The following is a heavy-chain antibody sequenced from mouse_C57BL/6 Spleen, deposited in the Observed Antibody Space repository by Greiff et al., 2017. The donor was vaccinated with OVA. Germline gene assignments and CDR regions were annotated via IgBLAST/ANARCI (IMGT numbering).Heavy chain of an antibody. Sequence: EVKLMESGGDLVKPGGSLKLSCAASGFTFSSYGMSWVRQTPDKRLEWVATISSGGSYTYYPDRVQGRFTISRDNAKNTLYLQMTSLKSEDTAMYYCARPHYNWSSYEGAMDYWGQGTSVTVSS. D-gene: IGHD1-1*01. CDR2: ISSGGSYT. V-gene: IGHV5-6*01. J-gene: IGHJ4*01. CDR1: GFTFSSYG. CDR3: ARPHYNWSSYEGAMDY.